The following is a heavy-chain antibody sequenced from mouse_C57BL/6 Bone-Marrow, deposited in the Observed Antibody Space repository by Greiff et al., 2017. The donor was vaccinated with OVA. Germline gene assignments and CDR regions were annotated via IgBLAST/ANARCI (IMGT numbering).Heavy chain of an antibody. CDR2: IDPENGDT. Sequence: VQLKQSGAELVRPGASVKLSCTASGFTITDDYMHWVKQRPEQGLEWIGWIDPENGDTAYASKFQGKATITADTSSNTAYLQLSSLTSENTAVYYCTTLYYGNYEAYWGQGTLVTVSA. CDR1: GFTITDDY. V-gene: IGHV14-4*01. D-gene: IGHD2-1*01. CDR3: TTLYYGNYEAY. J-gene: IGHJ3*01.